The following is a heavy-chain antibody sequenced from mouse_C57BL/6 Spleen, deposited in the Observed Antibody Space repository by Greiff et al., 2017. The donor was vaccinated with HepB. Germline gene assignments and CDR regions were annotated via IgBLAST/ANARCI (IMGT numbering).Heavy chain of an antibody. D-gene: IGHD1-1*01. V-gene: IGHV1-64*01. CDR1: GYTFTSYW. J-gene: IGHJ2*01. CDR3: ARWDYGSSYLYYFDY. Sequence: QVHVKQPGAELVKPGASVKLSCKASGYTFTSYWMHWVKQRPGQGLEWIGMIHPNSGSTNYNEKFKSKATLTVDKSSSTAYMQLSSLTSEDSAVYYCARWDYGSSYLYYFDYWGQGTTLTVSS. CDR2: IHPNSGST.